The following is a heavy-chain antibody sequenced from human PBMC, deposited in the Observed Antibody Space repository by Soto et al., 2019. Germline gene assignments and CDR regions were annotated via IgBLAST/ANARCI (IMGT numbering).Heavy chain of an antibody. Sequence: QVQLVESGGGVVQPGRSLRLSCAASGFTFSSYGMHWVRQAPGKGLEWVAVISYDGGNKYYADSVKGRFTISRDNSKNTLYLQINSLRAEDTAVYYCAKDNCISTSCYRLYNWFDPWGEGTLVTFSS. CDR2: ISYDGGNK. CDR3: AKDNCISTSCYRLYNWFDP. J-gene: IGHJ5*02. CDR1: GFTFSSYG. D-gene: IGHD2-2*01. V-gene: IGHV3-30*18.